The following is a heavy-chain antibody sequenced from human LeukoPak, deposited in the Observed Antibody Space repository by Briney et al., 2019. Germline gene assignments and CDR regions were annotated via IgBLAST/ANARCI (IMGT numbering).Heavy chain of an antibody. Sequence: GGSLRLSCTASGFTFGDYAMTWVRQAPGKGLEWVSLIRSKASGGTIQYAASVKGRFTIPRDDSKTIAYLQMDSLRTEDTAVYYCTRWRGTSVFDFWGQGTLVTVSS. J-gene: IGHJ4*02. CDR3: TRWRGTSVFDF. V-gene: IGHV3-49*04. CDR1: GFTFGDYA. CDR2: IRSKASGGTI. D-gene: IGHD1-7*01.